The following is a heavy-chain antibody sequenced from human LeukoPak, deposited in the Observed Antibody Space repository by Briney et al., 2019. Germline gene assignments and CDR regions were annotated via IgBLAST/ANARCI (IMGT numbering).Heavy chain of an antibody. J-gene: IGHJ5*01. D-gene: IGHD3-10*01. Sequence: SGTLSLTCSVSGDDISSSNWWTWVRQPPQKGLEWIGEVYHSGSMNYNPSLKSRIYMSVDKSQNRFSLRLTSVTAADTAVYFCARVSGSGLSFKSFDPWGQGTLVIVSS. CDR2: VYHSGSM. CDR1: GDDISSSNW. V-gene: IGHV4-4*02. CDR3: ARVSGSGLSFKSFDP.